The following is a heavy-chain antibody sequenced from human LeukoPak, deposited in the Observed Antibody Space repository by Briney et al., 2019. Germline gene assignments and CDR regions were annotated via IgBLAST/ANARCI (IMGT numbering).Heavy chain of an antibody. V-gene: IGHV4-59*01. D-gene: IGHD6-19*01. J-gene: IGHJ4*02. CDR1: GGSISSYY. CDR2: IYYSGST. CDR3: ARDAPSAGLDY. Sequence: PSETLSLTCTVSGGSISSYYWSWIRQPPGKGLEWIGYIYYSGSTNYNPSPKSRVTISVDTSKNQFSLKLSSVTAADTAVYYCARDAPSAGLDYWGQGTLVTVSS.